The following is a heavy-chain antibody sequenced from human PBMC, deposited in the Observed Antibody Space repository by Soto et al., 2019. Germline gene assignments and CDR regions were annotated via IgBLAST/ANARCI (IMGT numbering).Heavy chain of an antibody. CDR3: ARDKHGGIQLWLHAY. CDR1: GFTFSSYS. V-gene: IGHV3-21*01. J-gene: IGHJ4*02. D-gene: IGHD5-18*01. Sequence: GGSLRLSCAASGFTFSSYSMNWVRQAPGKGLEWVSSISSSSSYIYYADSVKGRFTISRDNAKNSLYLQMNSLRAEDTAVYYCARDKHGGIQLWLHAYWGQGALVTVSS. CDR2: ISSSSSYI.